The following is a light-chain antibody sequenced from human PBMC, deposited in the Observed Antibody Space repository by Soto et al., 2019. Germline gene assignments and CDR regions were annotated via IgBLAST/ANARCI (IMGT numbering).Light chain of an antibody. J-gene: IGKJ2*01. CDR2: AAS. CDR3: HLYCSSPPMYT. V-gene: IGKV3-20*01. CDR1: QSVSSSY. Sequence: ESVLTQSPGTLSLSPGERAALSCRASQSVSSSYLAWYQQKSGQAPRLLIYAASTRATGIPDRFSGSGSRTDFTLTISRLQPEDFSVYFCHLYCSSPPMYTFGQGTKLEIK.